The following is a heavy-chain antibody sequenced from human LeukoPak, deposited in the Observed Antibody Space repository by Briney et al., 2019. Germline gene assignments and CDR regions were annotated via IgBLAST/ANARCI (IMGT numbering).Heavy chain of an antibody. D-gene: IGHD5-24*01. CDR1: GGSFSGYY. Sequence: SETLSLTCAVYGGSFSGYYWSWIRQPPGKGLEWIGEINHSGSTNYNPSLKSRVTISVDTSKNQFSLKLSSVTAADTAVYYCVRVRGDGYNYFDYWGQGMSVTVSS. CDR3: VRVRGDGYNYFDY. J-gene: IGHJ4*02. CDR2: INHSGST. V-gene: IGHV4-34*01.